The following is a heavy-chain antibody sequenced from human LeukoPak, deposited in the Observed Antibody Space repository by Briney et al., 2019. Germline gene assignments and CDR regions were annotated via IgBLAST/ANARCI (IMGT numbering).Heavy chain of an antibody. V-gene: IGHV1-46*01. CDR2: ISPSGGST. CDR3: ARGSGSGSYYNEEYFQH. D-gene: IGHD3-10*01. J-gene: IGHJ1*01. CDR1: GYTFTSYY. Sequence: ASVKVSCKASGYTFTSYYMHWVRQAPGQGLEWMGIISPSGGSTSYAQKFQGRVTMTRDTSTSTVYMELSSLRSEDTAVYYCARGSGSGSYYNEEYFQHWGQGTLVTVSS.